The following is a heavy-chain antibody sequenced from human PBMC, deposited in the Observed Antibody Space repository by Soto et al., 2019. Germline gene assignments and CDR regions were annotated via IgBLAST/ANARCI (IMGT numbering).Heavy chain of an antibody. CDR3: ARSDNYVPFEY. Sequence: QVQLQESGPGLVKPSQTLSLTCTVSGGSISSGDYKWSWIRQPPGKGLEWIGYIYYSGYNYNNPSLNSRVTMSVDTSKNLFSLKLSSVTAADTAVDYCARSDNYVPFEYWGQGTLVTVSS. CDR1: GGSISSGDYK. J-gene: IGHJ4*02. D-gene: IGHD4-4*01. V-gene: IGHV4-30-4*01. CDR2: IYYSGYN.